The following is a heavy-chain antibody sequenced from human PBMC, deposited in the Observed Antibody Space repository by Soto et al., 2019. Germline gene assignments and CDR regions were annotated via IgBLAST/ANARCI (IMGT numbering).Heavy chain of an antibody. D-gene: IGHD6-13*01. Sequence: EVQLVESGGGLVQPGGSLRLSCAASGFTFSSYAMHWVRQAPGKGLEYVSAISSNGGSTYYANSVKGRFTISRDNSKNTLYLQMGSLRAEDMAGYYRARPSYSSYFFDYWGQGTLVTVSS. CDR1: GFTFSSYA. V-gene: IGHV3-64*01. CDR3: ARPSYSSYFFDY. CDR2: ISSNGGST. J-gene: IGHJ4*02.